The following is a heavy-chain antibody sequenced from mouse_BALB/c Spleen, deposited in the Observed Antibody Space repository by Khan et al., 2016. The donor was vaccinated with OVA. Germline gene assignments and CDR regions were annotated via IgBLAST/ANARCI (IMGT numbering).Heavy chain of an antibody. CDR2: IDPFSGGT. CDR1: GYSFTSYY. Sequence: VQLKESGPELMKPGASVKISCKASGYSFTSYYIHWVIQSHGKSLEWIGYIDPFSGGTTYTQKFKGKATLTVDKSSNTAYIHLINLTSEDSAVYYCTRHGYVAWFTYWGQGTLVTVSA. CDR3: TRHGYVAWFTY. V-gene: IGHV1S135*01. J-gene: IGHJ3*01. D-gene: IGHD2-2*01.